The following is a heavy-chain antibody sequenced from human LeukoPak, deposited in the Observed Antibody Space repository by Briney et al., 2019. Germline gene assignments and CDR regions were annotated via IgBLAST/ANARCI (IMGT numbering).Heavy chain of an antibody. CDR2: IKPDGSEK. CDR1: GFPFSTYW. Sequence: PGGSLRLSCASSGFPFSTYWMDWVRQAPGKGLEWVANIKPDGSEKYYVDSVKGRFTISRDNAKNSMYLQMNSLRAEDTAVYYFSRSLNSWGQGTLVIVSP. J-gene: IGHJ4*02. CDR3: SRSLNS. V-gene: IGHV3-7*01.